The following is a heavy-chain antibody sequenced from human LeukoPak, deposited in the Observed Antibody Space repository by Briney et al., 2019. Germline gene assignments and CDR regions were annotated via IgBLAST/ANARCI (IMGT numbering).Heavy chain of an antibody. V-gene: IGHV4-4*07. D-gene: IGHD3-16*01. CDR2: ISTSGST. CDR3: ARDRVGGGLALFDY. Sequence: SETLSLTCTVSGGSISSYYWSWIRQPAGKGLEWIGRISTSGSTNYNPSLKSRVTMSVDTSNNQFSLKLSSETAADTAVYYCARDRVGGGLALFDYWGQGTLVTVSS. CDR1: GGSISSYY. J-gene: IGHJ4*02.